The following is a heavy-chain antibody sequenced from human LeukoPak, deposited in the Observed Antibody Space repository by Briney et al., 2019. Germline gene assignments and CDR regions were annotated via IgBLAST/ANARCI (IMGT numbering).Heavy chain of an antibody. D-gene: IGHD1-26*01. CDR1: TFTFTTYN. CDR3: ARDPYSGNYGDNYYYYMDV. J-gene: IGHJ6*03. CDR2: ITTNNTYT. V-gene: IGHV3-21*01. Sequence: PGGSLRLSCAASTFTFTTYNINWVRQAPGKGLEWVSSITTNNTYTFYADSVKGRFTITTDNSKNSLYLQMNSLTAEDTDVYYCARDPYSGNYGDNYYYYMDVWGKGTTVTVSS.